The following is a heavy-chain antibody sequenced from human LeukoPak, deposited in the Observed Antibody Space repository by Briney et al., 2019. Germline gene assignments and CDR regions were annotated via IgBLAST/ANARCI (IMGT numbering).Heavy chain of an antibody. CDR1: GGSISSGGYS. Sequence: SQTLSLTCAVSGGSISSGGYSWSWIRQPPGKGLEWIGYIYHSGSTYYNPSLKSRVTISVDRSKNQFSPKLSSVTAADTAVYYCARRIAAAGTDWFDPWGQGTLVTVSS. CDR2: IYHSGST. D-gene: IGHD6-13*01. V-gene: IGHV4-30-2*01. CDR3: ARRIAAAGTDWFDP. J-gene: IGHJ5*02.